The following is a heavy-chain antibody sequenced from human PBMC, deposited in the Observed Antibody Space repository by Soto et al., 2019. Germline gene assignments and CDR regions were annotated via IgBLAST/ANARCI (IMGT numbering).Heavy chain of an antibody. Sequence: QVQLVESGGGVVQPGRSLRLSCAASGFTFSSYGMHWVRQAPGKGLEWVAVISYDGSNKYYADSVKGRFTISRDNSKNMLYLQMNSLRAEDTAVYYCAKDRAYGDYVLDYWGQGTLVTVSS. D-gene: IGHD4-17*01. V-gene: IGHV3-30*18. CDR1: GFTFSSYG. CDR2: ISYDGSNK. CDR3: AKDRAYGDYVLDY. J-gene: IGHJ4*02.